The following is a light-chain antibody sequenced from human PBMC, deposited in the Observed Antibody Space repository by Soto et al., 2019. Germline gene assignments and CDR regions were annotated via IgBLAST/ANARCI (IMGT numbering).Light chain of an antibody. CDR3: QQYGSLSGT. CDR1: QSIGYY. CDR2: DAS. Sequence: EIVLTQSPATLSLSPGERATLSCRASQSIGYYLAWYQEKPGQAPRLLIYDASIRATGIPARFSGSWSGTDFTLTISRLEPEDFAVYYCQQYGSLSGTFGQGTKV. J-gene: IGKJ1*01. V-gene: IGKV3-20*01.